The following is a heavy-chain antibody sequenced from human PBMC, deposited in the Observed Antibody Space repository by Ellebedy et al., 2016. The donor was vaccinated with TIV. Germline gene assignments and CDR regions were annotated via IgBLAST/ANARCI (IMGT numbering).Heavy chain of an antibody. CDR1: GDSIDTYY. Sequence: SETLSLXCSVSGDSIDTYYWTWIRQPPGKGLEWIGYIHYTGDTDYNPSLKSRVIISVDTSKNQFSLKLTSVTAADTAVYYCAREATAAGPIKHFDYWGQGTLVTVSS. V-gene: IGHV4-59*01. CDR2: IHYTGDT. J-gene: IGHJ4*02. CDR3: AREATAAGPIKHFDY. D-gene: IGHD6-25*01.